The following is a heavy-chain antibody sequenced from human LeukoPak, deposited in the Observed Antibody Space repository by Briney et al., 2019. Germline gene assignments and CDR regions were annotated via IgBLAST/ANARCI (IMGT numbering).Heavy chain of an antibody. D-gene: IGHD2-2*02. Sequence: GESLRLSCAASGFTLSGYSMSWVRQAPGKGLEWVASISSSSTYIYHADSVKGRFTISRDNAKNSLYLQMNSLRAEDTAVYYCARDDVPYCSSTSCYTAGDYWGQGTLVTVSS. CDR2: ISSSSTYI. V-gene: IGHV3-21*01. J-gene: IGHJ4*02. CDR1: GFTLSGYS. CDR3: ARDDVPYCSSTSCYTAGDY.